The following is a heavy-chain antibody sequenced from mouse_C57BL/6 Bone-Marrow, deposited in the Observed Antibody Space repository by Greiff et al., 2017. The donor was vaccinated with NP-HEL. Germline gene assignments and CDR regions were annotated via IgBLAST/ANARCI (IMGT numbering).Heavy chain of an antibody. V-gene: IGHV1-18*01. CDR3: ARRDGYYFTWFAY. D-gene: IGHD2-3*01. CDR1: GYTFTDYN. Sequence: EVQLQESGPELVKPGASVKIPCKASGYTFTDYNMDWVKQSHGKSLEWIGDINPNNGGTIYNQKFKGKATLTVDKSSSPAYMELRSLTSEDTAVYYCARRDGYYFTWFAYWGQGTLVTVSA. J-gene: IGHJ3*01. CDR2: INPNNGGT.